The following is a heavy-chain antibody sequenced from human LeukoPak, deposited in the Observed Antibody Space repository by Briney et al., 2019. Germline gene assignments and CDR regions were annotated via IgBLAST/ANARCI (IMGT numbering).Heavy chain of an antibody. CDR2: ISAYNGNT. V-gene: IGHV1-18*01. J-gene: IGHJ5*02. CDR3: ARVHDCSSTSCYSVDP. D-gene: IGHD2-2*02. CDR1: GYTFTSYG. Sequence: ASVKVSCKASGYTFTSYGISWVRQAPGQGLERMGWISAYNGNTNYAEKLQVRVTMTTDTSTSTAYMELRSLRSDDTAVYYCARVHDCSSTSCYSVDPWGQGTLVTVSS.